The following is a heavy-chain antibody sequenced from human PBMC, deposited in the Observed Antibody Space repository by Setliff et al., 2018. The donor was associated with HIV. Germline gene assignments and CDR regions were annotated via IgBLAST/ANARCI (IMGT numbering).Heavy chain of an antibody. Sequence: PSETLSLTCTISGGSFGVYRWSWIRQSAGRGREWIGRIDSSGTTDYKPSLKGRVAISVDTSRNQFSLRVTSVTAADTAVCFCARDRHSSGLGSYGPWGPGILVTVSS. J-gene: IGHJ5*02. CDR3: ARDRHSSGLGSYGP. D-gene: IGHD3-10*01. CDR2: IDSSGTT. CDR1: GGSFGVYR. V-gene: IGHV4-4*07.